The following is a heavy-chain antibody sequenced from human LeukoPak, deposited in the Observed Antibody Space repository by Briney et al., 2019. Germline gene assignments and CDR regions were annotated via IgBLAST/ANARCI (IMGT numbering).Heavy chain of an antibody. CDR3: ARVMLAAAGTGGSYYYYGMDG. CDR2: IIQIRGIA. CDR1: GGTFSSYS. Sequence: GASLRVSCKASGGTFSSYSISWVRQAPGQGLEWMGSIIQIRGIANYAETVQGRVTISADKSTSSAYMEMNSLTAEDTAVYYCARVMLAAAGTGGSYYYYGMDGWREASTVSVCS. J-gene: IGHJ6*01. V-gene: IGHV1-69*04. D-gene: IGHD6-13*01.